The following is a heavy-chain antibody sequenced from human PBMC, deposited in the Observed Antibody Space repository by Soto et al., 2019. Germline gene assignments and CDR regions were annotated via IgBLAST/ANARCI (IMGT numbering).Heavy chain of an antibody. Sequence: ASVKVSCKASGYRFTSYDMHWGRQAPGQGLEWMGIINPSGGSTSYAQKFQGRVTMTRDTSTSTVYMELSSLRSEDTAVYYCARERITMIVVVTPVYVMDFWGQGTTVTVSS. V-gene: IGHV1-46*01. D-gene: IGHD3-22*01. CDR1: GYRFTSYD. CDR2: INPSGGST. CDR3: ARERITMIVVVTPVYVMDF. J-gene: IGHJ6*02.